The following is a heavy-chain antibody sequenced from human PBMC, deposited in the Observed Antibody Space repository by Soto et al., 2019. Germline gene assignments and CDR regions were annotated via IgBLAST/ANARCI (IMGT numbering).Heavy chain of an antibody. D-gene: IGHD5-12*01. CDR3: AKDGGTGYSGYEDLDY. CDR1: GFTFDDYA. V-gene: IGHV3-9*01. Sequence: EVQLVESGGGLVQPGRSLRLSCAASGFTFDDYAMHWVRQAPGKGLEWVSGISWNSGSMGYAVSVKGRFTISRDNAKNSLYLQMNSLRAEDTALYYCAKDGGTGYSGYEDLDYWGQGTLVTVSS. CDR2: ISWNSGSM. J-gene: IGHJ4*02.